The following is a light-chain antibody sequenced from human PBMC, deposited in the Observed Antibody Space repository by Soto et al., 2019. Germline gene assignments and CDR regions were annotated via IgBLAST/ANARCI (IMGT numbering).Light chain of an antibody. CDR3: QQYYNGLWT. CDR1: QSVSSS. CDR2: GAS. V-gene: IGKV3-15*01. Sequence: EIVMTQSPATLSVSPGERATLSCRASQSVSSSLAWYQQKPGQAPRLLIYGASTRATGIPARFSGSGSETEFTLTISSLQSEDVAVYYCQQYYNGLWTFGQGTKVEIK. J-gene: IGKJ1*01.